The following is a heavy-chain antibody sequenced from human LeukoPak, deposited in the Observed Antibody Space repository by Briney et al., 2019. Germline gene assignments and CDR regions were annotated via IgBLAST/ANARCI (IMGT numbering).Heavy chain of an antibody. V-gene: IGHV3-48*04. Sequence: GGSLRLSCAASGFTFSSYSMNWVRQATGKGLEWVSYISSSSSTIYYADSVKGRFTISRDNAKNSLYLQMNSLRAEDTAVYYCARERGSSSSGLNWFDPWGQGTLVNVSS. CDR2: ISSSSSTI. D-gene: IGHD6-6*01. J-gene: IGHJ5*02. CDR3: ARERGSSSSGLNWFDP. CDR1: GFTFSSYS.